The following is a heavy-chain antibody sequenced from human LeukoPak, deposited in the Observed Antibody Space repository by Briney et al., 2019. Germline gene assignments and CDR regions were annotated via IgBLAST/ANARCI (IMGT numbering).Heavy chain of an antibody. D-gene: IGHD6-19*01. Sequence: RGGTLRLSCEASGFTVDDHGMSCVRHAPGEGLEWVSGINLNGATTAYGDSLKGRFTISRDNANNYVYLQMNSLRDEDTALYYCAGVDRNGWYFDYWGQGVLVTVSS. CDR3: AGVDRNGWYFDY. CDR1: GFTVDDHG. V-gene: IGHV3-20*04. CDR2: INLNGATT. J-gene: IGHJ4*02.